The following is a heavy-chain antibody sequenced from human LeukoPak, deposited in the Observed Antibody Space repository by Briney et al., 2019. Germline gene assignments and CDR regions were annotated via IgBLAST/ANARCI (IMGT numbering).Heavy chain of an antibody. CDR1: GFTFSSYA. Sequence: PGGSLRLSCAASGFTFSSYAMSWVRQAPGEGLEWVSAITDRGGSTYHADSVKGRFTISRDNSKDTLYLQMNSLRAEDTAVYYCAKGSSGSRSYYFDYWGQGALVTVSS. CDR2: ITDRGGST. CDR3: AKGSSGSRSYYFDY. D-gene: IGHD3-22*01. J-gene: IGHJ4*02. V-gene: IGHV3-23*01.